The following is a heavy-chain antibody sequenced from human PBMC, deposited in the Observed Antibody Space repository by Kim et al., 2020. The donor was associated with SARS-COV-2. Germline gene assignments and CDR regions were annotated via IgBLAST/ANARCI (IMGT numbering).Heavy chain of an antibody. V-gene: IGHV3-23*01. D-gene: IGHD6-6*01. CDR1: GFTFSNHA. CDR2: IRGSGDNT. CDR3: AKGPAPSSSYHMDV. Sequence: GGSLRLSCAGSGFTFSNHAMTWIRQAPGKGPEWVSTIRGSGDNTYYTDSVRGRFTISRDNSQNTLYLQINSLRAEDTAVYYCAKGPAPSSSYHMDVRGKGTTVTVSS. J-gene: IGHJ6*03.